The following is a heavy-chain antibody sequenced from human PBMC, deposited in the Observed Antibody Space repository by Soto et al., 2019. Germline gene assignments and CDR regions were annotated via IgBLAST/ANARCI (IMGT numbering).Heavy chain of an antibody. Sequence: ASVKVSCKSSGYTFTSYAIHWVRQAPGQRLEWMGWINAGNGNTKYSQKFQGRVTITRDTSASTAYMELSSLRSEDTALYYCARHVPAAGYYYGMDVWGQGTTVTVSS. J-gene: IGHJ6*02. CDR1: GYTFTSYA. CDR2: INAGNGNT. V-gene: IGHV1-3*01. D-gene: IGHD2-2*01. CDR3: ARHVPAAGYYYGMDV.